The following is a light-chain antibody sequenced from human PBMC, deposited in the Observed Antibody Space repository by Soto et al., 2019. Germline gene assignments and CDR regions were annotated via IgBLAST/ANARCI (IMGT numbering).Light chain of an antibody. CDR3: GTWDSSLGAVV. CDR1: SSNIGNKY. V-gene: IGLV1-51*01. Sequence: QSVLTQPPSVSAAPGQKVTISCSGSSSNIGNKYVSWYQQLPGTAPKLLIYDNNKRPSGVPDRFSGSKSGTSATLGITGLQTGAEADYYCGTWDSSLGAVVFGGGTKVTVL. J-gene: IGLJ2*01. CDR2: DNN.